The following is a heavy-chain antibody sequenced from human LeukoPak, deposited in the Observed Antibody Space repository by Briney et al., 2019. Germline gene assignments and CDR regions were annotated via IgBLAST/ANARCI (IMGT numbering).Heavy chain of an antibody. Sequence: PSETLSLTCTVSGGSISSSSYYWGWIRQPPGKGLEWIGSIYYSGSTYYNPSLKSRVTTSVDTSKNQFSLKLSSVTAADTAVYYCAREESDSGSYYYRADAFDIWGQGTMVTVSS. J-gene: IGHJ3*02. CDR1: GGSISSSSYY. CDR3: AREESDSGSYYYRADAFDI. D-gene: IGHD1-26*01. V-gene: IGHV4-39*02. CDR2: IYYSGST.